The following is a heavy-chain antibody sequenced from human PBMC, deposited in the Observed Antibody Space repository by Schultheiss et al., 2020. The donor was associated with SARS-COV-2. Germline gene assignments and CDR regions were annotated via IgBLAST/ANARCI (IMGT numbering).Heavy chain of an antibody. J-gene: IGHJ1*01. CDR2: IYYSGST. CDR1: GGSISSYY. CDR3: ARQEGGYYPAEYFQH. V-gene: IGHV4-59*08. D-gene: IGHD3-22*01. Sequence: SETLSLTCTVSGGSISSYYWSWIRQPPGKGLEWIGYIYYSGSTYYNPSLKSLVTISVDTSKNQFSLKLSSVTAADTAVYYCARQEGGYYPAEYFQHWGQGTLVTVSS.